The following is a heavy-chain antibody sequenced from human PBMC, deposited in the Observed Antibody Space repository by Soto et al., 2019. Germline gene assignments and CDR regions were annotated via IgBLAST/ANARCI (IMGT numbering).Heavy chain of an antibody. CDR1: GFTFSSYA. V-gene: IGHV3-23*01. D-gene: IGHD1-26*01. CDR2: ITFRGDYT. CDR3: AKLGTMGVFDN. J-gene: IGHJ4*02. Sequence: EVQLLESGGGLVQPGGSLRLSCAASGFTFSSYAMSWVRQAPGKGLEWLASITFRGDYTYYADSVKGRFTLSRDKSRNRLDLQMDSLKVEDTALYYCAKLGTMGVFDNWGQGTLLTVSS.